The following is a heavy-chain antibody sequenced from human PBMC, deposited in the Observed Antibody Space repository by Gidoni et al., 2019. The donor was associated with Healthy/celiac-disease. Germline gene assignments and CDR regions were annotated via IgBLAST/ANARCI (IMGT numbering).Heavy chain of an antibody. Sequence: VQLVQPGAEVKKPAASVKVYCKASGYTLISYGISWVRQAPGQGLEWMAWLSAYNGNTNYAQNFQGRVTMTTDTSTSTAYMELRSLRSDDTAVYYCARAPGTIYYYYGMDVWGQGTTVTVSS. J-gene: IGHJ6*02. V-gene: IGHV1-18*01. CDR3: ARAPGTIYYYYGMDV. D-gene: IGHD3-10*01. CDR2: LSAYNGNT. CDR1: GYTLISYG.